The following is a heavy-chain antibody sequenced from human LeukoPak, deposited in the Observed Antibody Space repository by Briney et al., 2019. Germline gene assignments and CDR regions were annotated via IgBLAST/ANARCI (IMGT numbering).Heavy chain of an antibody. J-gene: IGHJ4*02. Sequence: RGSLRLSCAASGFTFSTYWMHWVRHVPGKGLVWVSRINGDGSSTNYADSVKGRFTISTDNAKNTLYLQMNSLRADDTAVYHCARGTLPDYWGQGTLVSVSS. D-gene: IGHD2-2*01. CDR3: ARGTLPDY. CDR2: INGDGSST. V-gene: IGHV3-74*01. CDR1: GFTFSTYW.